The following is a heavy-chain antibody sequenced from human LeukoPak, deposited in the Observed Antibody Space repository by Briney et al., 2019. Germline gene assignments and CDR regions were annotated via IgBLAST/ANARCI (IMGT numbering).Heavy chain of an antibody. CDR1: GGSISSGSYY. CDR3: ARDLAVAGTGFDY. D-gene: IGHD6-19*01. Sequence: SQTLSLTCTVSGGSISSGSYYWSWIRQPAGKGLEWIGRIYTSGSTNYNPSLKSRVTISVDTSKNQFSLKLSSVTAADTAVYYCARDLAVAGTGFDYWGQGTLVTVSS. CDR2: IYTSGST. J-gene: IGHJ4*02. V-gene: IGHV4-61*02.